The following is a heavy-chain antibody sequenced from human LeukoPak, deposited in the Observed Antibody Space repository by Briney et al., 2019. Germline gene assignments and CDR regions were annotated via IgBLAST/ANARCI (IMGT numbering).Heavy chain of an antibody. CDR3: ARAAADTAPLGYYYYYMDV. CDR1: GGTFSSYA. D-gene: IGHD5-18*01. V-gene: IGHV1-69*05. CDR2: IIPIFGTA. J-gene: IGHJ6*03. Sequence: GASVKVSCKASGGTFSSYAISWVRQAPGQGLEWMGGIIPIFGTANYAQKFQGRVTITTDESTSTAYMELSSLRSEDTAVYYCARAAADTAPLGYYYYYMDVWGKGTTVTVSS.